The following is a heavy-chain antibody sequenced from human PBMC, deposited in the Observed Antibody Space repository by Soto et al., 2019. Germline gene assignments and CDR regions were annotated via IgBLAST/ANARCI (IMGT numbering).Heavy chain of an antibody. CDR1: GFSISNFG. CDR2: ISRSHSDI. V-gene: IGHV3-48*03. CDR3: ARGGGGGLFEH. Sequence: GGSLRLSCSASGFSISNFGMFWVRQAPGRGLEWISFISRSHSDIYYADSVKGRFTISRDNTKSSLFLQMNSLGVEDTAVYYCARGGGGGLFEHWGQGVLVTVSS. D-gene: IGHD2-21*01. J-gene: IGHJ4*02.